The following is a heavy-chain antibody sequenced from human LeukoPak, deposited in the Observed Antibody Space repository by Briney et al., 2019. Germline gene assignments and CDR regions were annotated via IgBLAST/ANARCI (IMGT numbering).Heavy chain of an antibody. D-gene: IGHD2-2*01. CDR3: ARDLWGTTPAPIP. CDR2: ISSGGDST. J-gene: IGHJ5*02. Sequence: GGSLRLSCAASGFIFSSHAISWVRQAPGKGLEWVSVISSGGDSTHYADSVKGRFTISRDNSKNTLYLQMNSLRAEDTAVYYCARDLWGTTPAPIPWGQGTLVIVSS. CDR1: GFIFSSHA. V-gene: IGHV3-23*01.